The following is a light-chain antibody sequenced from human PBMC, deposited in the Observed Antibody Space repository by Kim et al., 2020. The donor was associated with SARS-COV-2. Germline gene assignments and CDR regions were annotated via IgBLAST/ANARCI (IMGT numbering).Light chain of an antibody. J-gene: IGLJ3*02. CDR2: RNN. Sequence: ELTQPPSASGTPGQRVTISCSGSSSNIGSNYVYWYQQLPGTAPKLLIYRNNQRPSGVPDRFSGSKSGTSASLAISGLRSEDEADYYCAAWDDSLSGPVFGVGTQLTVL. CDR3: AAWDDSLSGPV. CDR1: SSNIGSNY. V-gene: IGLV1-47*01.